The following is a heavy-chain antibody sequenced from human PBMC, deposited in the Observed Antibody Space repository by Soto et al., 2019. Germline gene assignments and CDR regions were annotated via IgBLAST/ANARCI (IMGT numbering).Heavy chain of an antibody. V-gene: IGHV1-18*01. J-gene: IGHJ6*02. CDR2: ISAYNGNT. CDR1: GYTFTSYG. Sequence: ASVKVSCKASGYTFTSYGISWVRQAPGQGLEWMGWISAYNGNTNYAQKLQGRVTMTTDTSTSTAYMELRSLRSDDTAVYYCARDDIFEQWLGYYYYGMDVWGQGTTVAVSS. D-gene: IGHD6-19*01. CDR3: ARDDIFEQWLGYYYYGMDV.